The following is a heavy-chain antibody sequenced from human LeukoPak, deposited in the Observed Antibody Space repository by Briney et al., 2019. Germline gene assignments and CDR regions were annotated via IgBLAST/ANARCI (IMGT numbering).Heavy chain of an antibody. V-gene: IGHV4-59*01. CDR2: IYYSWST. CDR3: ARVGHYGDYYYYGMDV. Sequence: PSETLSLTCTGSGGSISSYYWSWIRQPPGKGLEWIGYIYYSWSTNYNPSLKSLVTISVATSKNQFSLKLSSVTAPDTAVYYCARVGHYGDYYYYGMDVWGQGTTVTVSS. CDR1: GGSISSYY. D-gene: IGHD4-17*01. J-gene: IGHJ6*02.